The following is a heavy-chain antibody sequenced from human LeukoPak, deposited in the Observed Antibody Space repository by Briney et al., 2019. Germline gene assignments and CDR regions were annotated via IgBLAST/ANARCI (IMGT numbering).Heavy chain of an antibody. CDR1: GFTFSSYS. Sequence: PGGSLRLSCAASGFTFSSYSMNWVRQAPGKGLEWVSSISRSSSYIYYADSVKGRFTIPRDNAKNSLYLQMNSLRAEDTAVYYCARDQIAVAGMNWFDPWGQGTLVTVSS. D-gene: IGHD6-19*01. CDR2: ISRSSSYI. J-gene: IGHJ5*02. CDR3: ARDQIAVAGMNWFDP. V-gene: IGHV3-21*01.